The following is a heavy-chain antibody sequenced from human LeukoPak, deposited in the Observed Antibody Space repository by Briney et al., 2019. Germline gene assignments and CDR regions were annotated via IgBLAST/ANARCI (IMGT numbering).Heavy chain of an antibody. CDR2: ISYDGNKI. CDR3: AKRGDSSGYPAYFDY. J-gene: IGHJ4*02. Sequence: PGGSLRLSCAPSGFTFSAYAMPWVRQSPGKGLEWVAVISYDGNKIYCADSVKGRFTISRDNSKNTLYLQMNSLRSEDTAIYYCAKRGDSSGYPAYFDYWGQGTLVTVSS. D-gene: IGHD3-22*01. CDR1: GFTFSAYA. V-gene: IGHV3-30*18.